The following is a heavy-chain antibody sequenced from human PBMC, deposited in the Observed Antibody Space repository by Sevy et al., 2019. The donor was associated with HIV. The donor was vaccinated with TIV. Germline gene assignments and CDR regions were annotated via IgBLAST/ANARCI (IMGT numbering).Heavy chain of an antibody. CDR2: IYYSGST. V-gene: IGHV4-39*01. Sequence: SETLSLTCTVSGGSISSSSYYWGWIRQPPGKGLEWIGSIYYSGSTYYNPSLKSPVTISVDTSKNQFSLKLSSVTAADTAVYYCARHNRIGIVGATTYYYYGMDVWGQGTTVTVSS. CDR3: ARHNRIGIVGATTYYYYGMDV. CDR1: GGSISSSSYY. D-gene: IGHD1-26*01. J-gene: IGHJ6*01.